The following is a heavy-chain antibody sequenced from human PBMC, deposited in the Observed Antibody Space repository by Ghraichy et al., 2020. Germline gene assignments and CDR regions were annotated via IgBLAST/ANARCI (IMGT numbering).Heavy chain of an antibody. CDR1: GYSISSGYY. D-gene: IGHD1-26*01. Sequence: SETLSLTCTVSGYSISSGYYWGWIRQPPGKGLEWIGSIYHSGSTYYNPSLKSRVTISVDTSKNQFSLKLSSVTAADTAVYYCARSRSGSYAFDIWGQGTMVTVSS. V-gene: IGHV4-38-2*02. J-gene: IGHJ3*02. CDR3: ARSRSGSYAFDI. CDR2: IYHSGST.